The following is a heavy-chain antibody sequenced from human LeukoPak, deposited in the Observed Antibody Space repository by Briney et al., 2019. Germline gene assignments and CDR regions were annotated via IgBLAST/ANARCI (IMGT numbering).Heavy chain of an antibody. V-gene: IGHV1-2*02. J-gene: IGHJ6*02. Sequence: ASVKVSCKASGYTFTGYYMHWVRQAPGQGLEWMGWINPNSGGTNYAQKFQGRVTMTRDTSISTAYMELSRLRSDDTAVYYCARDSFSMAGNSYYYYYYGMDVWGQGTTVTVSS. CDR2: INPNSGGT. CDR1: GYTFTGYY. CDR3: ARDSFSMAGNSYYYYYYGMDV. D-gene: IGHD6-19*01.